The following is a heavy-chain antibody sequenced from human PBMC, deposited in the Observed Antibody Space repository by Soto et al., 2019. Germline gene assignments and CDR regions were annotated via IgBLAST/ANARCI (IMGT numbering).Heavy chain of an antibody. V-gene: IGHV1-69*02. Sequence: SVKVSCKASGGTFSSYTISWVRQAPGQGLEWMGRIIPILGIANYAQKFQGRVTITADKSTSTAYMELSSLRSEDTAVYYCARSSLIAAAEYFDYWGQGTLVTVSS. CDR3: ARSSLIAAAEYFDY. D-gene: IGHD6-13*01. CDR1: GGTFSSYT. J-gene: IGHJ4*02. CDR2: IIPILGIA.